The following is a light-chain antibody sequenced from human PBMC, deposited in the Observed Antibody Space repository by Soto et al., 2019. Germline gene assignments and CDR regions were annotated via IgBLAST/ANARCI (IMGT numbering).Light chain of an antibody. CDR3: AAWDDSLRGWV. CDR2: RDS. J-gene: IGLJ3*02. Sequence: QSVLTQPPSASGTPGQRVTISCSESSSSIGSNYIYWYQQLPGTAPKLLIYRDSQRPSGVPDRFSGSKSGTSASLAISGLRSEDVADYYCAAWDDSLRGWVFGGGTKVTVL. CDR1: SSSIGSNY. V-gene: IGLV1-47*01.